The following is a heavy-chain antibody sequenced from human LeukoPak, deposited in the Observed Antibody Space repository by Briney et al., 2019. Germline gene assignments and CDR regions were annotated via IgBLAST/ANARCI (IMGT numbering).Heavy chain of an antibody. D-gene: IGHD6-13*01. CDR1: GYTFTGYY. Sequence: GASVKVSCKASGYTFTGYYMHWVRQAPGQGLEWMGWINPNSGGTNYAQTFQGRVTMTRDTSISTAYMELSRLRSDDTAVYYCARDGLGIAAAGGAFGIWGQGTMVTVSS. CDR2: INPNSGGT. CDR3: ARDGLGIAAAGGAFGI. J-gene: IGHJ3*02. V-gene: IGHV1-2*02.